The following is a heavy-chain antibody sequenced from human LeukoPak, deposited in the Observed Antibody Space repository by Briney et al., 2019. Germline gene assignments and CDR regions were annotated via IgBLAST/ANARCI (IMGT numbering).Heavy chain of an antibody. J-gene: IGHJ6*03. CDR2: LLYDGNTK. Sequence: GGSLRLSCAASGFSLSNFGMHWVRQAPGKGLEWVAALLYDGNTKHYADSVKGRFTISRDISKNTFYLQMNSPTAEATAVYYCARDHRPEIQYYYMDVWGKGTTVAVSS. CDR1: GFSLSNFG. D-gene: IGHD1-14*01. CDR3: ARDHRPEIQYYYMDV. V-gene: IGHV3-33*01.